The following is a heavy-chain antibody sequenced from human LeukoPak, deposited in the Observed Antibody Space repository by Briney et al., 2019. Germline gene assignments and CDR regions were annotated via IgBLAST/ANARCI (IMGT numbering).Heavy chain of an antibody. J-gene: IGHJ4*02. CDR2: IYYSGST. Sequence: SETLSLTCTVSGYSISSGYYWSWIRQPPGKGLEWIGYIYYSGSTNYNPSLKSRVTISVDTSKNQFSLKLSSVTAADTAVYYCARGREGDYFDYWGQGTLVTVSS. V-gene: IGHV4-61*01. CDR3: ARGREGDYFDY. CDR1: GYSISSGYY. D-gene: IGHD3-16*01.